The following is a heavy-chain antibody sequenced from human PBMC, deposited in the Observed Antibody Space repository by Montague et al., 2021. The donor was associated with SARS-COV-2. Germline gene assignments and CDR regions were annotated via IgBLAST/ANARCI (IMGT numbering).Heavy chain of an antibody. J-gene: IGHJ4*02. D-gene: IGHD3-3*01. CDR2: IYDSGGA. CDR3: ARRGTGNYEILDY. V-gene: IGHV4-59*01. Sequence: SETLSLTCTISGGSMRRYYWTWIRQLPGKELEWIGSIYDSGGARYNPSLKSRVSISVDASKNQFSLRVTSVTAADTAVYFCARRGTGNYEILDYWGQGILATVSS. CDR1: GGSMRRYY.